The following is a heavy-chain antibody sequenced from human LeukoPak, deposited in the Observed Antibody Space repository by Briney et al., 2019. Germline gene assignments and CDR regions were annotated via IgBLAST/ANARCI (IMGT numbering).Heavy chain of an antibody. CDR3: ARQDYYYDSSGYFRLFDY. CDR2: IYPGDSDT. CDR1: GYSFTSYW. J-gene: IGHJ4*02. V-gene: IGHV5-51*01. Sequence: GESLKISCKGSGYSFTSYWIGWVRQMPGKGLEWMGIIYPGDSDTRYSPSFQGQVTISADKSISTAYPQWSSLKASDTAMYYCARQDYYYDSSGYFRLFDYWGQGTLVTVSS. D-gene: IGHD3-22*01.